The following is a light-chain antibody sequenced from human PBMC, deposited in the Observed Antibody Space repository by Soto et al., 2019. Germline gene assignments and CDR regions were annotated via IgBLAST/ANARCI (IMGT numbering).Light chain of an antibody. CDR1: QTISKY. J-gene: IGKJ4*01. CDR2: NAS. CDR3: QQRSNWPGT. V-gene: IGKV3-11*01. Sequence: EIMLTQSPAALSLPPGERATIFCKTSQTISKYLVWYQQKPGQAPSLLINNASNRATGIPTRFNGSGSGTDFTLTISSLEPEDCAVYYCQQRSNWPGTFGGGTRLEIK.